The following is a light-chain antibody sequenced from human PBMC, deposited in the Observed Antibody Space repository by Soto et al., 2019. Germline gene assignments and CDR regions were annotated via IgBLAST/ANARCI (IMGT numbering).Light chain of an antibody. V-gene: IGKV3-20*01. Sequence: EIVLTQSPGTLSLSPGERATLSCRASQSVSSSYLAWYQQKPGQAPRLLIYGASSRATGIPDRFSGSGSGTDFTLTISRLEPEDFAVYYCQQYGSSPQIRTFGPGTKVDIK. J-gene: IGKJ3*01. CDR2: GAS. CDR1: QSVSSSY. CDR3: QQYGSSPQIRT.